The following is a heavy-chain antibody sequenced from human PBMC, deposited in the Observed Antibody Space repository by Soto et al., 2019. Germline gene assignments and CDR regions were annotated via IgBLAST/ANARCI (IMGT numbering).Heavy chain of an antibody. CDR3: ARSVLRFLEWLDY. CDR2: INAGNGNT. J-gene: IGHJ4*02. CDR1: GYTFTSYA. V-gene: IGHV1-3*01. D-gene: IGHD3-3*01. Sequence: ASVKVSCKASGYTFTSYAMHWVRQAPGQRLEWMGWINAGNGNTKYSQKFQGRVTITRDTSASTAYMELSSLRSEDTAVYYCARSVLRFLEWLDYWGQGTLVTVSS.